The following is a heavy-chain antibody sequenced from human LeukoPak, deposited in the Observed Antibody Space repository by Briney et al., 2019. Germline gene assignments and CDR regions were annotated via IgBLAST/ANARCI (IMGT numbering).Heavy chain of an antibody. J-gene: IGHJ4*02. D-gene: IGHD3-3*01. Sequence: SETLSLTCTVSGGSISSYYWSWIRQPPGKGLGWLGYIYYSGSTNYNPSLKSRVTISVDTSKNQFSLKLSSVTAADTAVYYCAKVATFGVVEYYFDYWGQGTLVTVSS. CDR2: IYYSGST. CDR1: GGSISSYY. CDR3: AKVATFGVVEYYFDY. V-gene: IGHV4-59*12.